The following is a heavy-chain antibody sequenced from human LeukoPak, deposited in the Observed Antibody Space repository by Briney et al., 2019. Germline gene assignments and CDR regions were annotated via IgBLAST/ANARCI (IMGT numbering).Heavy chain of an antibody. V-gene: IGHV3-23*01. CDR3: AKGSAAARPYYFDY. D-gene: IGHD6-6*01. J-gene: IGHJ4*02. CDR2: ITGSSDST. Sequence: GGSLRLSCAASGFTFSSYVMSWVRQAPGKGLEWVSAITGSSDSTYYADSVKGRFTISRDNSKNTLYLQMNSLRAEDTAVYYCAKGSAAARPYYFDYWGRGTLVTVSS. CDR1: GFTFSSYV.